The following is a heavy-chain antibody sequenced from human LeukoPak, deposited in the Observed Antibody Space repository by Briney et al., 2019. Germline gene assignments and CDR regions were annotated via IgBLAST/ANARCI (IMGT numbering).Heavy chain of an antibody. Sequence: GGSLRLSCAASGFTFSSYWMSWVRQAPGKGLEWVANIKQDGSEKYYVDSVKGRFTISRDNAKNSLYLQMNSLRAEDTAVYYCARAKGYDFWSGYPDYWGQGTLVTVSS. CDR3: ARAKGYDFWSGYPDY. CDR1: GFTFSSYW. CDR2: IKQDGSEK. J-gene: IGHJ4*02. D-gene: IGHD3-3*01. V-gene: IGHV3-7*04.